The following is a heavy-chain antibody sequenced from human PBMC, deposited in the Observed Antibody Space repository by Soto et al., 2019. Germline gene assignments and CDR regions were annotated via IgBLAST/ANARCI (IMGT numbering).Heavy chain of an antibody. J-gene: IGHJ4*02. D-gene: IGHD4-17*01. V-gene: IGHV3-7*01. CDR1: GFTFSSYW. CDR2: IKQDGSEK. CDR3: ATSYDYGDFGDLFDY. Sequence: GGSLRLSCAASGFTFSSYWMSWVRQAPGKGLEWVANIKQDGSEKYYVDSVKGRFTISRDNAKNSLYLQMNSLRAEDTAVYYCATSYDYGDFGDLFDYWGQGTLVTVSS.